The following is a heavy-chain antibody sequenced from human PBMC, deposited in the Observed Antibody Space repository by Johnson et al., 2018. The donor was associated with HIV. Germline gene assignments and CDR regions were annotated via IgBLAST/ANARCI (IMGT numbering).Heavy chain of an antibody. J-gene: IGHJ3*02. CDR3: ASNWGSELDAFDI. D-gene: IGHD7-27*01. V-gene: IGHV3-13*01. CDR1: GFTFSSYD. CDR2: IGSAGDT. Sequence: EVQLVESGGGLVQPGGSLRLSCAASGFTFSSYDMHWVRQAPGKGLEWVSAIGSAGDTYYPDSVKGRFTISIENAKNTLYLQMNSLRAEDTAVYYCASNWGSELDAFDIWGQGTIVTVSS.